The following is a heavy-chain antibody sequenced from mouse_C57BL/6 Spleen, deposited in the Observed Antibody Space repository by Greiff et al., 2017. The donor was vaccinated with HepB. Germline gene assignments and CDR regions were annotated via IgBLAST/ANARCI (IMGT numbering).Heavy chain of an antibody. D-gene: IGHD2-2*01. J-gene: IGHJ3*01. CDR2: ISYDGSN. Sequence: EVKLQESGPGLVKPSQSLSLTCSVTGYSITSGYYWNWIRQFPGNKLEWMGYISYDGSNNYNPSLKNRISITRDTSKNQFFLKLNSVTTEDTATYYCAREGYPSWFAYGGQGTRVTVSA. V-gene: IGHV3-6*01. CDR3: AREGYPSWFAY. CDR1: GYSITSGYY.